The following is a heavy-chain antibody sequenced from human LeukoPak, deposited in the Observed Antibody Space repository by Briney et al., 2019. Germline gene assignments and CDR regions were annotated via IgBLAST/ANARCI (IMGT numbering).Heavy chain of an antibody. V-gene: IGHV3-21*01. Sequence: SGGSLRLSCAASGFTFTSYSMNWVRRAPGKGLEWVSSIDSTSVYIFYADSVKGRFTISRDNAKNSVSLQMNNLRAEDTAVYYCAELGITMIGGVWGKGTTVTISS. J-gene: IGHJ6*04. CDR2: IDSTSVYI. D-gene: IGHD3-10*02. CDR1: GFTFTSYS. CDR3: AELGITMIGGV.